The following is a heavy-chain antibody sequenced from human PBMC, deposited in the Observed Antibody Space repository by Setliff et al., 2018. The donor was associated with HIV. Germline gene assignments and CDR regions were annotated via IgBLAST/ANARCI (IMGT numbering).Heavy chain of an antibody. CDR1: GASISSDT. D-gene: IGHD2-8*02. CDR3: ARGGTGSNWFDP. Sequence: ETLSLTCIVSGASISSDTWSWIRQPPGKGLQWIGFIYNSEMINYNPSLKSRVSMSLDTSKNQFSLKLTSVTAADTAVYYCARGGTGSNWFDPWGQGTLVTVSS. V-gene: IGHV4-59*01. CDR2: IYNSEMI. J-gene: IGHJ5*02.